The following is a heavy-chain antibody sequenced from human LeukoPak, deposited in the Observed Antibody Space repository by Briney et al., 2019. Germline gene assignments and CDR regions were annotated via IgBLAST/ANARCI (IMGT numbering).Heavy chain of an antibody. J-gene: IGHJ4*02. CDR3: VKDLSYESSGSFFDS. Sequence: GGPLRLSCAASGSTFEDYTIHWARKAPGKTLEWSSLISWDGTTYYRDSVKGRFTISRDNSKDSPYLQMDSLRSEDTAFYYCVKDLSYESSGSFFDSWGQGTLLTVS. CDR1: GSTFEDYT. D-gene: IGHD3-22*01. V-gene: IGHV3-43*01. CDR2: ISWDGTT.